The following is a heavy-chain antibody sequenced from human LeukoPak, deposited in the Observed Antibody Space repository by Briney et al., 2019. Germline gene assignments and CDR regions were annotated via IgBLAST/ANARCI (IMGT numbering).Heavy chain of an antibody. D-gene: IGHD4-11*01. V-gene: IGHV1-8*01. CDR3: ARMDRLSEAPTTDWFDH. CDR2: MNPNSGAT. Sequence: ASVKVSCKASGYPFTSYGINWVRQAAGQGLEWMGWMNPNSGATGYAQKFQGRVTMTRDTSIGAAYMEQSSLISDDTAVYYCARMDRLSEAPTTDWFDHWGQGTLVTVSS. J-gene: IGHJ5*02. CDR1: GYPFTSYG.